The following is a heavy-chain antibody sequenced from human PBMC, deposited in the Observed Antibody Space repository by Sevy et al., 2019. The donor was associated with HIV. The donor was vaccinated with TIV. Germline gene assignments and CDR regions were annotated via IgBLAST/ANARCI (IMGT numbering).Heavy chain of an antibody. CDR1: GYSFTNYW. Sequence: GESLKISCKGSGYSFTNYWIGWVRQMPGKGLEWMGIISPSDSDTRYSPSFQGQVTLSVDKSLSIAYLQWSSLKASDTAMYYCARRGTHCTSTTTCYTGWFDPWGQGTLVTVPQ. J-gene: IGHJ5*02. D-gene: IGHD2-2*01. CDR3: ARRGTHCTSTTTCYTGWFDP. CDR2: ISPSDSDT. V-gene: IGHV5-51*01.